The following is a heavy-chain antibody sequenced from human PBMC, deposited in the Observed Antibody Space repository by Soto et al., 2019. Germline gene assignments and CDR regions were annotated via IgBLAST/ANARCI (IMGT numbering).Heavy chain of an antibody. D-gene: IGHD2-15*01. Sequence: QVQLVQSGAEVKKPGSSVKVSCKASGGTFSSYTISWVRQAPGQGLEWMGRIIPILGIANYAQKFQGRVTITADQSTSTAYMELSSLRSEDTAVYYCARAGGSGYCSGGSCYLNYWGQGTLVTVSS. CDR3: ARAGGSGYCSGGSCYLNY. J-gene: IGHJ4*02. CDR1: GGTFSSYT. CDR2: IIPILGIA. V-gene: IGHV1-69*02.